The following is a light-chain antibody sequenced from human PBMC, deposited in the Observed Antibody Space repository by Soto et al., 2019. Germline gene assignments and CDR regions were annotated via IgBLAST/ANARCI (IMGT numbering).Light chain of an antibody. CDR1: QRISRC. CDR2: DAS. CDR3: QQYQIDWT. J-gene: IGKJ1*01. V-gene: IGKV1-5*01. Sequence: DIQITQSPSTLSSSVLERFSITCRASQRISRCVAWYQQKPGKAPTLLIYDASNLQGGVPSRFSGSGSGTEFTLTISSLQPDDFAIYYCQQYQIDWTFGQGTKVDIK.